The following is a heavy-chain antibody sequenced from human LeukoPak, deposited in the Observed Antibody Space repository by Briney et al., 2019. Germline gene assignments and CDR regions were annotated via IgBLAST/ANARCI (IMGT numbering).Heavy chain of an antibody. CDR3: AREDLYTYPLDF. J-gene: IGHJ1*01. CDR1: GYTFSDYY. V-gene: IGHV1-2*02. CDR2: INPNSGDT. D-gene: IGHD5-24*01. Sequence: ASVKASCKASGYTFSDYYLHWVRQAPGQGLEWLGWINPNSGDTNFAQKFQGRVTMTRDTSINTAYMELSGLRSDDTAIYYCAREDLYTYPLDFWGQGTLVTVSS.